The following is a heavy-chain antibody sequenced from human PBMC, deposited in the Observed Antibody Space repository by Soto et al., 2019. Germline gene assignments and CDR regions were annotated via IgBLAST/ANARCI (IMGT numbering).Heavy chain of an antibody. Sequence: GGSLRLSCAASGFTFDDYTMHWVRQAPGKGLEWVSLISWDGGSTYYADSVKGRFTISRDNSKNSLYLQMNSLRTEDTALYYCAKGGLAAPYLLGLLDYWGQGTLVTVSS. D-gene: IGHD5-18*01. CDR2: ISWDGGST. V-gene: IGHV3-43*01. CDR1: GFTFDDYT. CDR3: AKGGLAAPYLLGLLDY. J-gene: IGHJ4*02.